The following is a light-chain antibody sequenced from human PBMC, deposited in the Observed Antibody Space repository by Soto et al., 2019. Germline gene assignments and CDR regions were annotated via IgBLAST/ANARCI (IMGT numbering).Light chain of an antibody. CDR2: DVS. CDR3: SSYSTGGSYV. V-gene: IGLV2-14*03. CDR1: SSDVGGYNS. Sequence: QSALTQPASVSGSPGQSIAISCTGTSSDVGGYNSASWYQQHPGKAPKLLIYDVSNRPSGVSNRFSGSKSGNTASLTISGLQAEGEADYYCSSYSTGGSYVFGTGTKVTVL. J-gene: IGLJ1*01.